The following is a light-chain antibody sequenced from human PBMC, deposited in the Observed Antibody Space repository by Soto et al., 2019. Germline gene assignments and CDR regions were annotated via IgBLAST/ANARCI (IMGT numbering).Light chain of an antibody. CDR3: SSYTSRTPDVV. CDR1: SSDVGGYNY. V-gene: IGLV2-14*01. Sequence: QSALTQPASVSGSPGQSITISCTGTSSDVGGYNYVSWYQQHPGKAPKLMISEVSNRPSGVSNRFSGSKSGNTASLTISGLQAEDEADYYCSSYTSRTPDVVFGGGTKLTVL. CDR2: EVS. J-gene: IGLJ2*01.